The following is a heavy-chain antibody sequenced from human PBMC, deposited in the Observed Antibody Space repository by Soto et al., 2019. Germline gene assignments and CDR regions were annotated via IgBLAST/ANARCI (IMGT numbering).Heavy chain of an antibody. CDR2: IYYSGST. Sequence: SETLSLTCTVSGGSISSYYWSWIRQPPGKGLEWIGYIYYSGSTNYNPSLKSRVTISVDTSKNQFSLKLSSVTAADTAVYYCARDQVVVTANRYYYYGMDVWGQGTTVTVSS. D-gene: IGHD2-21*02. CDR1: GGSISSYY. J-gene: IGHJ6*02. V-gene: IGHV4-59*01. CDR3: ARDQVVVTANRYYYYGMDV.